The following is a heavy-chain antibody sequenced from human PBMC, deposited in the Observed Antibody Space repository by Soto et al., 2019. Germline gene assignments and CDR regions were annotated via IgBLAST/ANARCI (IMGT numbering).Heavy chain of an antibody. CDR2: ISSNGGST. J-gene: IGHJ3*02. CDR3: VKDYYYDSSGYYSAFDI. Sequence: GGSLRLSCSASGFTFSSYAMHWVRQAPGKGLEYVSAISSNGGSTYYADSVKGRFTISRDNSKNTLYLQMSSLRAEDTAVYYCVKDYYYDSSGYYSAFDIWGQGTMVTVSS. CDR1: GFTFSSYA. V-gene: IGHV3-64D*06. D-gene: IGHD3-22*01.